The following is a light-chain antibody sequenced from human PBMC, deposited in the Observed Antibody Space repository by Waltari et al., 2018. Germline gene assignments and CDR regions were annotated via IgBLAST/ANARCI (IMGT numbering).Light chain of an antibody. J-gene: IGKJ4*01. CDR3: QEIYSTPSLT. V-gene: IGKV1-39*01. CDR2: AAS. CDR1: QNINSF. Sequence: DIQMPQSPSSLSASVGDRVTIPCRASQNINSFLNWYQQKPGKAPKLLIYAASNLESGVPSRFSGSGSGTDFTLTISSLQPADFATYYCQEIYSTPSLTFGGGTTVEIK.